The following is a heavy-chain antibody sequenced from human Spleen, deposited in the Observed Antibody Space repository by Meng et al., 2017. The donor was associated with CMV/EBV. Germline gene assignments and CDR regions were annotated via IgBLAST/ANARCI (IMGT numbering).Heavy chain of an antibody. CDR2: IYNSGST. Sequence: EHLQKPAPGMVKPHPTPFLPFTCAGGSISSGDYYWSWIRQPPGKGLEWIGYIYNSGSTYYNPSLKSRVTISVDTSKNQFSLKLRFVTAADTAVYYCAREGRSHQVGVSVYWGQGNLVTVSS. CDR1: GGSISSGDYY. D-gene: IGHD2-21*01. CDR3: AREGRSHQVGVSVY. V-gene: IGHV4-30-4*01. J-gene: IGHJ4*02.